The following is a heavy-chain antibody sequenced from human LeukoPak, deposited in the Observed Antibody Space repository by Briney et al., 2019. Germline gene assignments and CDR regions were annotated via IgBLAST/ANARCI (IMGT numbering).Heavy chain of an antibody. CDR2: INHSGST. CDR3: ARSRYSYGFDY. D-gene: IGHD5-18*01. J-gene: IGHJ4*02. V-gene: IGHV4-34*01. CDR1: GGSFSGYY. Sequence: SETLSLTCAVYGGSFSGYYWSWIRQPPGKGLEWIGEINHSGSTNYNPSLKSRVTISVDTSKNQFSLKLSSVTAADTAVYYCARSRYSYGFDYWGQGTLVTVSP.